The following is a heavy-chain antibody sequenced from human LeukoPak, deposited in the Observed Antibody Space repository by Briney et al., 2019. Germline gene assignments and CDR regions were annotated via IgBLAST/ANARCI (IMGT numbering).Heavy chain of an antibody. J-gene: IGHJ6*03. Sequence: GGSLRLSCAASGFTFSSYAMSWVRQAPGKGLEWVSAISGSGGSTYYADSVKGRFTISRDNSKNTLYLQMNSLRAEDTAVYYCTTDLAGSYYYYYYMDVWGKGTTVTVSS. CDR3: TTDLAGSYYYYYYMDV. D-gene: IGHD3-10*01. CDR2: ISGSGGST. V-gene: IGHV3-23*01. CDR1: GFTFSSYA.